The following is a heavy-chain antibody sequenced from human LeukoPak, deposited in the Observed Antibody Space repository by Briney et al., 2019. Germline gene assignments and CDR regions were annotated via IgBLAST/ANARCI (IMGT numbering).Heavy chain of an antibody. CDR3: ARVVVLRYFDWLLYYYYMDV. D-gene: IGHD3-9*01. CDR1: GGSFSGYY. Sequence: PSETLSLTCAVYGGSFSGYYWSWIRQPPGKGLEWIGEINHSGSTNYNPSLKSRVTISVDTSKNQFSLKLSSVTAADTAVYYCARVVVLRYFDWLLYYYYMDVWGKGTTVTVSS. J-gene: IGHJ6*03. CDR2: INHSGST. V-gene: IGHV4-34*01.